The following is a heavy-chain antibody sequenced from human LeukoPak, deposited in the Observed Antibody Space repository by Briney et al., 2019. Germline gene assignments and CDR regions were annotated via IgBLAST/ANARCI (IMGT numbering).Heavy chain of an antibody. V-gene: IGHV1-2*02. Sequence: ASVKVSCKASGYTFTGYYMHWVRQAPGQGLEWMGWINPNSGGTNYAQKFQGRVTMTRNTSISTAYMELSSLRSEDTAVYYCARGFGYSYGYDYWGQGTLVTVSS. CDR3: ARGFGYSYGYDY. D-gene: IGHD5-18*01. CDR2: INPNSGGT. J-gene: IGHJ4*02. CDR1: GYTFTGYY.